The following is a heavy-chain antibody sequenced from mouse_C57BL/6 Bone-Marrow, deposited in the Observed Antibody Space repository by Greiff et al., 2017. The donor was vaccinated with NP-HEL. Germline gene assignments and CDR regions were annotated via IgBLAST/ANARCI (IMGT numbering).Heavy chain of an antibody. CDR1: GFTFTDYY. Sequence: EVKLMESGGGLVQPGGSLSLSCAASGFTFTDYYMSWVRQPPGKALEWLGFIRNKANGYTTEYSASVKGRFTISRDNSQSILYLQMNALRAEDSATYYCARYYGSSSDFDVWGTGTTVTVSS. D-gene: IGHD1-1*01. V-gene: IGHV7-3*01. J-gene: IGHJ1*03. CDR2: IRNKANGYTT. CDR3: ARYYGSSSDFDV.